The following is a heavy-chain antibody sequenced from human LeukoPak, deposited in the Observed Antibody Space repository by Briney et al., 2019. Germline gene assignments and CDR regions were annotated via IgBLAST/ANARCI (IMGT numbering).Heavy chain of an antibody. CDR3: AWGMDV. Sequence: QTGGSLRLSCAASGFIFSSYGMTWVRQAPGKAPEWVANIRHDGREKYYVGSVKGRFIISRDNATNSLYLQMNSLRLEDTAIYYCAWGMDVWGQGTTVTVSS. CDR1: GFIFSSYG. J-gene: IGHJ6*02. V-gene: IGHV3-7*04. CDR2: IRHDGREK.